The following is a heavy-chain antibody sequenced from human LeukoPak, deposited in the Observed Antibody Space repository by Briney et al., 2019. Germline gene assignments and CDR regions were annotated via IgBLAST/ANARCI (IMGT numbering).Heavy chain of an antibody. CDR1: GHTLTSYG. D-gene: IGHD3-22*01. V-gene: IGHV1-18*01. J-gene: IGHJ4*02. Sequence: GASVKVSCTASGHTLTSYGISWVRQAPGQGLEWMGWISAYNGNTNYAQKLQGRVTMTTDTSTSTVYMELRSLRSDDTAVYYCARELDYYDSSGYRHLDPFDYWGQGTLVTVSS. CDR2: ISAYNGNT. CDR3: ARELDYYDSSGYRHLDPFDY.